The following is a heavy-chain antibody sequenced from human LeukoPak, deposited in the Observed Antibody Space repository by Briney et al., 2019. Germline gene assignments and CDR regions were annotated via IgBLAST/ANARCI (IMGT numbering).Heavy chain of an antibody. D-gene: IGHD6-13*01. CDR2: IGTAGDT. Sequence: GGSLRLSCAASGFTFSSYDMHWVRQATGKGLEWVSAIGTAGDTYYPGSVKGRFTISRENAKNSLYLQMNSLRAGDTAVYYCARGARTSGIAAAGDYFDYWGQGTLVTVSS. CDR3: ARGARTSGIAAAGDYFDY. CDR1: GFTFSSYD. J-gene: IGHJ4*02. V-gene: IGHV3-13*01.